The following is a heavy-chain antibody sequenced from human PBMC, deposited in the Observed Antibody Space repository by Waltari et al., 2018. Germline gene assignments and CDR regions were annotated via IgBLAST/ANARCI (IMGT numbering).Heavy chain of an antibody. CDR2: IYHSGST. Sequence: QVQLQESGPGLVKPSETLSLTCAVSGYSIRSGYYWGWIRQPPGKGLEWIGSIYHSGSTYYNPSLKSRVTISVDTSKNQFSLKLSSVTAADTAVYYCATRIAVLKAFDIWGQGTMVTVSS. J-gene: IGHJ3*02. D-gene: IGHD6-19*01. CDR3: ATRIAVLKAFDI. CDR1: GYSIRSGYY. V-gene: IGHV4-38-2*01.